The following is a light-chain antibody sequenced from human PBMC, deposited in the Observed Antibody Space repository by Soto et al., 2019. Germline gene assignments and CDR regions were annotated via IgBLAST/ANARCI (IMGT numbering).Light chain of an antibody. J-gene: IGKJ1*01. CDR3: QQYGSSGT. CDR1: QSVSNNY. V-gene: IGKV3-20*01. Sequence: ETVLTQSPATLSLSPGESATLSCRASQSVSNNYLAWYQQKPGQAPRLLIYGASNRATGIPDRFSGSGSGTDSTLTIRRLEPEDFAVYYCQQYGSSGTFGQGTKVDIK. CDR2: GAS.